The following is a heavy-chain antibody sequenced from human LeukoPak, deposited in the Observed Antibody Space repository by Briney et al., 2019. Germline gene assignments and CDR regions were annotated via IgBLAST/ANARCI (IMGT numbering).Heavy chain of an antibody. D-gene: IGHD2-21*02. J-gene: IGHJ4*02. CDR2: ISSSSSYI. V-gene: IGHV3-21*01. CDR3: ARSICGGDCYYTIDY. CDR1: GFTFSSYA. Sequence: GGSLRLSCSASGFTFSSYAMHWVRQAPGKGLEWVSSISSSSSYIYYADSVKGRFTISRDNAKNSLYLQMNSLRAEDTAVYYCARSICGGDCYYTIDYWGQGTLVTVSS.